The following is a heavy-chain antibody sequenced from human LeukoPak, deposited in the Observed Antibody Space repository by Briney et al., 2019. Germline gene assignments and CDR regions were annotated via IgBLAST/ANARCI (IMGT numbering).Heavy chain of an antibody. D-gene: IGHD6-19*01. CDR3: ARGSSGWYWVDY. CDR2: ISSSSSYI. V-gene: IGHV3-21*01. J-gene: IGHJ4*02. Sequence: GGSLRLSCVGSGFTFSNYWMSWVRQAPGKGLEWVSSISSSSSYIYYADSVKGRFTISRDNAKNSLYLQMNSLRAEDTAVYYCARGSSGWYWVDYWGQGTLVTVSS. CDR1: GFTFSNYW.